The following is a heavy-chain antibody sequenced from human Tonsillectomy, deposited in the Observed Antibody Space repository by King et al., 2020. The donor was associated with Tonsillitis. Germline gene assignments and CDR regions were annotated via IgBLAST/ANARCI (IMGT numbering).Heavy chain of an antibody. CDR1: GFTFSSFA. J-gene: IGHJ4*02. CDR3: AKDLPDGSGWYRDFFDS. D-gene: IGHD6-19*01. CDR2: ISGTGGDT. V-gene: IGHV3-23*04. Sequence: VQLVESGGDLVQPGGSLRLSCAASGFTFSSFAMSWVRQAPGKGLEWVSTISGTGGDTYYAASVKGRFTISRDNSKNTLSLQMNSLRAEETAVYYCAKDLPDGSGWYRDFFDSWGQGTLVTVSS.